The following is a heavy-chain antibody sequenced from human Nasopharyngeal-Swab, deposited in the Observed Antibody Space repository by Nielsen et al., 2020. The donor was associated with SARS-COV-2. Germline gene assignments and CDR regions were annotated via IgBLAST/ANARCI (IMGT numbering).Heavy chain of an antibody. CDR2: IYYSGTT. D-gene: IGHD4-17*01. J-gene: IGHJ2*01. CDR3: ARASTVTTFFDL. V-gene: IGHV4-31*03. CDR1: GDSISSYGYY. Sequence: SETLSLTCSVSGDSISSYGYYWSWIRQHPGKGLEWIGYIYYSGTTYYNPSLESRVTISLDTSKNQFSLKLSSVTAADTAVYYCARASTVTTFFDLWGRGTLVTVSS.